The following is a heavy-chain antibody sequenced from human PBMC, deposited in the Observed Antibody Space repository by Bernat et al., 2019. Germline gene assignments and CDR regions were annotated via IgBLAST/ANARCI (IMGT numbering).Heavy chain of an antibody. Sequence: QVQLQESGPGLVKPSETLSLTCTVSGGSISGYYWSWIRQPPGKGLEWIGYIYYSGSTNYNPSLKSRVTISVDTSKNQFSLKLSSVTAADTAVYYCARDPSTFAGYFDYWGQGTLVTVSS. V-gene: IGHV4-59*01. J-gene: IGHJ4*02. CDR1: GGSISGYY. D-gene: IGHD1-1*01. CDR2: IYYSGST. CDR3: ARDPSTFAGYFDY.